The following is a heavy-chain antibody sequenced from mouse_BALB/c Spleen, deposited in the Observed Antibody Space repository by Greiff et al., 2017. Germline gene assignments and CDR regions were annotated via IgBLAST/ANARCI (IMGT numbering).Heavy chain of an antibody. CDR1: GYTFTSYW. CDR3: ARWNWDEGY. D-gene: IGHD4-1*01. J-gene: IGHJ2*01. V-gene: IGHV1S81*02. CDR2: INPSNGRT. Sequence: QVHVKQPGAELVKPGASVKLSCKASGYTFTSYWMHWVKQRPGQGLEWIGEINPSNGRTNYNEKFKSKATLTVDKSSSTAYMQLSSLTSEDSAVYYCARWNWDEGYWGQGTTLTVSS.